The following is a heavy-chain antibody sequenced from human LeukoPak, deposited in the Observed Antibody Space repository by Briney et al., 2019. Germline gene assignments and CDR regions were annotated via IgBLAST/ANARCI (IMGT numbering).Heavy chain of an antibody. Sequence: GGSLRLSCTASGFTFGDYAMSWVRQAPGKGLEWVGFIRSKAYGGTTEYAASVKGRFTISRDDSKSIAYLQMNSLKTEDTAVYYCTREGSSYWGYYFDYWGQGTLVTVSS. CDR2: IRSKAYGGTT. CDR1: GFTFGDYA. J-gene: IGHJ4*02. CDR3: TREGSSYWGYYFDY. V-gene: IGHV3-49*04. D-gene: IGHD1-26*01.